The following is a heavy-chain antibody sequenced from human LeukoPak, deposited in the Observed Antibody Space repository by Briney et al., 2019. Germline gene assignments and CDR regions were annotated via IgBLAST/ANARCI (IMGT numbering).Heavy chain of an antibody. D-gene: IGHD6-13*01. CDR1: GFTFSSYG. CDR2: ISYDGSNK. V-gene: IGHV3-30*18. CDR3: AKTPIAAAPYDY. J-gene: IGHJ4*02. Sequence: QSGGSLRLSCAASGFTFSSYGMHWVRQAPGKGLEWVAVISYDGSNKYYADSVKGRFTISRDNSKNTLYLQMNSLRAEDTAVYYCAKTPIAAAPYDYWGQGTLVTVSS.